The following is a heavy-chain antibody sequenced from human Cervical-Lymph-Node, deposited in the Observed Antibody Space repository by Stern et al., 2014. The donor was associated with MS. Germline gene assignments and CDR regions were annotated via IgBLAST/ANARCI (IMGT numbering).Heavy chain of an antibody. J-gene: IGHJ4*02. CDR3: TRGQGH. CDR1: GFTFSSFS. Sequence: EVQLVESGGGLVQPGGSLRLSCETSGFTFSSFSMNWVRQAPGKGLEWLSHIDTRGSMRYYADSVQGRFTISRDNANSSLFLQMDSLRAEDTAVYFCTRGQGHWGQGVLVTVSS. CDR2: IDTRGSMR. V-gene: IGHV3-48*01.